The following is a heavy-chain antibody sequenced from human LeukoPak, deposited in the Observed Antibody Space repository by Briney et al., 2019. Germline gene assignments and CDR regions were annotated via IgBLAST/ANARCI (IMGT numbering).Heavy chain of an antibody. V-gene: IGHV3-48*03. Sequence: GGSLRLSCAASGFTFSSYEMNWVRQAPGKGLEWVSFISNNGDTRTYVDSVEGRFTISRDNAKKSLYMQMNSLRAEDTAVYYCARDTDDPRRYFDCWGQGTLVIVSS. D-gene: IGHD3-3*01. CDR1: GFTFSSYE. J-gene: IGHJ4*02. CDR3: ARDTDDPRRYFDC. CDR2: ISNNGDTR.